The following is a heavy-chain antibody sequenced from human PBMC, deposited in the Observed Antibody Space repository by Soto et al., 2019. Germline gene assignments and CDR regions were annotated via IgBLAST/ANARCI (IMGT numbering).Heavy chain of an antibody. CDR1: RYTITSDG. V-gene: IGHV1-18*04. J-gene: IGHJ4*02. CDR3: ARDERAFCASDTSVNYFDY. Sequence: QVQLVQSGAEVKRPGASVKHSCKTSRYTITSDGVSWVRQAPGLGLEWMGFISAYNGFTASAPQVQGRLIMTIDKSASTAYMELRSLRSDDTAVYYCARDERAFCASDTSVNYFDYCAEGTLVTVS. D-gene: IGHD2-21*02. CDR2: ISAYNGFT.